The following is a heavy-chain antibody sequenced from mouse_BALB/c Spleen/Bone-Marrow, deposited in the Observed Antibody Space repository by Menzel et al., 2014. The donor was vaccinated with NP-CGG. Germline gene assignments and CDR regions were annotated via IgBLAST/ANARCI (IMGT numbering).Heavy chain of an antibody. V-gene: IGHV1-54*01. CDR3: ARRDCAMDY. CDR2: INPGSGGT. CDR1: GYAFTNYL. Sequence: QVQLQQPGAELVRPGTSVKVSCKASGYAFTNYLIEWVKQRPGQGLEWIGVINPGSGGTNYNEKFKGKATLTADKSSSTAYMQLSSLTSDDSAVYFCARRDCAMDYWGQGTSVTVSS. J-gene: IGHJ4*01.